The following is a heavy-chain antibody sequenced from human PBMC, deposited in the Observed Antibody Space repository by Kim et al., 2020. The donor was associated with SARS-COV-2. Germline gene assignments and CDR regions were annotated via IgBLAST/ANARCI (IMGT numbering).Heavy chain of an antibody. Sequence: GGSLRLSCTTSGFNFGDFAVNWFRQTPGKGLEWVGFMRSKANGETTDYAASVKGRFIISRDDSKSIAYLQMNSLKIEDTGVYYCTKGRGYWGQGTLVTVSS. CDR3: TKGRGY. V-gene: IGHV3-49*03. CDR1: GFNFGDFA. J-gene: IGHJ4*02. CDR2: MRSKANGETT.